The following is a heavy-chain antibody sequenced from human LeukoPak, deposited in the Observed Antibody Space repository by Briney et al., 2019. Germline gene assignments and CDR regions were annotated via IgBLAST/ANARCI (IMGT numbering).Heavy chain of an antibody. D-gene: IGHD2-21*01. J-gene: IGHJ4*02. CDR2: IKTRAESNDV. CDR1: GFTLSNFD. V-gene: IGHV3-73*01. CDR3: ARRDCTSFKCFSFDY. Sequence: PGGSLRLSCAASGFTLSNFDIHWVRQASGEGLEWIGRIKTRAESNDVAYAASVKGRFTLSRDDSTNTAFLQMDSLKTEDTAMYYCARRDCTSFKCFSFDYWGQGVLVTVSP.